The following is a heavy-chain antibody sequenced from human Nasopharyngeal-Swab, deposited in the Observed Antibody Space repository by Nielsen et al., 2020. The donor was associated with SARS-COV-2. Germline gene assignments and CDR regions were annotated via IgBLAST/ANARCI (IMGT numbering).Heavy chain of an antibody. J-gene: IGHJ3*02. V-gene: IGHV4-34*01. CDR2: INHSGST. CDR3: ARSCRVVTAIRFAFDI. D-gene: IGHD2-21*02. Sequence: WIRQPPGKGLEWIGEINHSGSTNYNPSLKSRVTISVDTSKNQLSLKLSSVTAADTAVYYCARSCRVVTAIRFAFDIWGQGTMVTVSS.